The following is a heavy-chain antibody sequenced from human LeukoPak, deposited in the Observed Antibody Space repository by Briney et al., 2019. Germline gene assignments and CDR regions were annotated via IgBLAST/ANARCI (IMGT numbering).Heavy chain of an antibody. CDR3: AKYGDWDAIEAMYDP. CDR1: GFTFSSYA. Sequence: PAGSLRLSCAASGFTFSSYAMSWVREAPGKGLEWVSAISGSGGSTYYADSVKGRFTISRDNSKNTLYLQMNSLRTEDTAVYYCAKYGDWDAIEAMYDPWGQRILVTVSS. D-gene: IGHD4-17*01. J-gene: IGHJ5*02. V-gene: IGHV3-23*01. CDR2: ISGSGGST.